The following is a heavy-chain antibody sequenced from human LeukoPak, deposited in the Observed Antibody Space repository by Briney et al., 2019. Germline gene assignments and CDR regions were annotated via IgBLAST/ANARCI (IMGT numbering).Heavy chain of an antibody. J-gene: IGHJ4*01. D-gene: IGHD1-14*01. CDR3: AGGITGGDF. V-gene: IGHV1-2*02. CDR2: INPNGGGT. CDR1: GYTFPGYY. Sequence: GASVKVSCKASGYTFPGYYIHWVRQAPGQGLEWMGWINPNGGGTNYAQKLQGRVTMTRDTSISTAYMELNRLTFDDTALYYCAGGITGGDFWGHGTLVTVSS.